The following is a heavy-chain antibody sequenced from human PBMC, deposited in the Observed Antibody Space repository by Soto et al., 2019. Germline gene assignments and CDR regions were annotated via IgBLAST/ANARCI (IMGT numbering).Heavy chain of an antibody. Sequence: GGSLRLSCAASGFTFSTYGMSWVRQAPGKGLEWVSVISNSGGTIYYADSVQGRFTISRDNSLNTLFLQMHSLRIEDTAVYYCAHPRGFGVFDAYDIWGQGTMVTVSS. J-gene: IGHJ3*02. CDR1: GFTFSTYG. V-gene: IGHV3-23*01. CDR3: AHPRGFGVFDAYDI. CDR2: ISNSGGTI. D-gene: IGHD3-10*01.